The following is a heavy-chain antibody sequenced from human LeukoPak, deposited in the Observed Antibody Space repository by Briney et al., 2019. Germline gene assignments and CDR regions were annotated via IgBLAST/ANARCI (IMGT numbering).Heavy chain of an antibody. D-gene: IGHD4-11*01. V-gene: IGHV3-23*01. CDR2: ISGNGGST. CDR1: GFTFNSYA. CDR3: TKDLRIKVITYYMEV. Sequence: GGSLRLSCAASGFTFNSYAMTWVRQAPGKGLEWVSSISGNGGSTYYTDSVKGRFTISRDNSKNTLYLQMNSLRAEDTAAYYCTKDLRIKVITYYMEVWGKGTTVTVSS. J-gene: IGHJ6*03.